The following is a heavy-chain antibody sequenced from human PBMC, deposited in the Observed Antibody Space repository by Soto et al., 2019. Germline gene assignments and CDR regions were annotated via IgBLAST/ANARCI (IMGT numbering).Heavy chain of an antibody. CDR2: INHSGST. CDR3: ARDSPNGVGATLWWFDP. Sequence: PAETLSLTCAVYGGSFSGYYWSWIRQPPGKGLEWIGEINHSGSTNYNPSLKSRVTISVDTSKNQFSLKLSSVTAADTAVYYCARDSPNGVGATLWWFDPWGQGTLVTVSS. J-gene: IGHJ5*02. D-gene: IGHD1-26*01. V-gene: IGHV4-34*01. CDR1: GGSFSGYY.